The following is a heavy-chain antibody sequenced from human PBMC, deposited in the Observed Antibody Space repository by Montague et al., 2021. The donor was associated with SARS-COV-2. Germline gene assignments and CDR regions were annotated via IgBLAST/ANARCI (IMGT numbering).Heavy chain of an antibody. J-gene: IGHJ6*02. D-gene: IGHD3-10*01. CDR2: SYASGNT. CDR1: GGSISNYY. CDR3: ARDRPRSYYYGSGPYTWGGSAMDV. Sequence: SETLSLTCTVSGGSISNYYWCWIRQPAGTGLEWIWRSYASGNTNYNPFLKRRVTMSVYTAKNQFSLKLSPVTAADPAVYYCARDRPRSYYYGSGPYTWGGSAMDVWGQGTPVTVSS. V-gene: IGHV4-4*07.